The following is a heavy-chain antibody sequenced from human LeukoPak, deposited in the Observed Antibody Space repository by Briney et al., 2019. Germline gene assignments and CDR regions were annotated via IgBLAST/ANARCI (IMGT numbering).Heavy chain of an antibody. V-gene: IGHV1-2*02. Sequence: ASVKVSCKASGYTFSGYYMHWVRQAPGQGLEWMGWSNPNSGGTNYAQKFQGRVTMTRDTSISTAYMELSRLRSDDTAVYYCARTNCGGDCSTVYYYYSMDVWGQGTTVTVSS. CDR1: GYTFSGYY. CDR3: ARTNCGGDCSTVYYYYSMDV. CDR2: SNPNSGGT. J-gene: IGHJ6*02. D-gene: IGHD2-21*02.